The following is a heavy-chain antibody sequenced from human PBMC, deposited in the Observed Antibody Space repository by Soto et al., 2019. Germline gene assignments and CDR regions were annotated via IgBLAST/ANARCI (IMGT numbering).Heavy chain of an antibody. D-gene: IGHD3-3*01. Sequence: SVKVSCKASGGTFSSYAISWVRQAPGHGLEWMGGIIPTFGTANYAQKFQGRVTITADKSTSTAYMELSSLRSEDTAVYYCARDVRSGYYYLWRGYYGTDVRG. CDR1: GGTFSSYA. CDR3: ARDVRSGYYYLWRGYYGTDV. V-gene: IGHV1-69*06. J-gene: IGHJ6*02. CDR2: IIPTFGTA.